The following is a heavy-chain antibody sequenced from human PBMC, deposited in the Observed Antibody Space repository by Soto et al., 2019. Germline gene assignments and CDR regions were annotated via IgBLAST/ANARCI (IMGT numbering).Heavy chain of an antibody. CDR3: TTDLWRIAVVVGSTGYFNP. D-gene: IGHD2-15*01. J-gene: IGHJ5*02. CDR1: GFSFSDAC. CDR2: IKSKSDGGTT. Sequence: XGCLRLSCAASGFSFSDACMSWVRQAPGKGLDWVGRIKSKSDGGTTEYAAPVRGRFTISRDDSKNTLYLQMNSLKTEDTAVYYCTTDLWRIAVVVGSTGYFNPWGQGTPVTVSS. V-gene: IGHV3-15*01.